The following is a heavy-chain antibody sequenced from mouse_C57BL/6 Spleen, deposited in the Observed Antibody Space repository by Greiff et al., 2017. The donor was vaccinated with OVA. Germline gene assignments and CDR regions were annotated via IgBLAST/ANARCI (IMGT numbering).Heavy chain of an antibody. D-gene: IGHD1-1*01. CDR2: ISYDGSN. Sequence: DVKLVESGPGLVKPSQSLSLTCSVTGYSITSGYYWNWIRQFPGNKLEWMGYISYDGSNNYNPSLKNRISITRDTSKNQFFLKLNSVTTEDTATYYCARDYYGSSYGVWGTGTTVTVSS. CDR3: ARDYYGSSYGV. J-gene: IGHJ1*03. V-gene: IGHV3-6*01. CDR1: GYSITSGYY.